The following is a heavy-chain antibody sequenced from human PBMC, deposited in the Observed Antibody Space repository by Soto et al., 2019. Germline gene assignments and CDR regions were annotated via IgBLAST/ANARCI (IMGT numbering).Heavy chain of an antibody. CDR2: IIPMFSTP. Sequence: SLKVSCKASGGNYRMEYISWVRPAHGHGLEWMGRIIPMFSTPHYAQKFQGRVTIIADESTTTVNMEMRGLTYEDTAVYYCARAQFSDILTADDYAMDVWGQWTSFTV. D-gene: IGHD3-9*01. V-gene: IGHV1-69*13. CDR1: GGNYRMEY. J-gene: IGHJ6*02. CDR3: ARAQFSDILTADDYAMDV.